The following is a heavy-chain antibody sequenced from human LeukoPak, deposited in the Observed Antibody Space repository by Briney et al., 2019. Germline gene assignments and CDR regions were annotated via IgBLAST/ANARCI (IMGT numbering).Heavy chain of an antibody. J-gene: IGHJ6*02. CDR3: AREVATDYYYYYGTDV. D-gene: IGHD5-12*01. V-gene: IGHV1-8*01. Sequence: AASVKVSCKASGYTFTSYDINWMRQATGQGREWMGWMNPNSGNTGYAQKFQGRVTMTRNTSISTAYMELSSLRSEDTAVYYCAREVATDYYYYYGTDVWGQGTTVTVSS. CDR1: GYTFTSYD. CDR2: MNPNSGNT.